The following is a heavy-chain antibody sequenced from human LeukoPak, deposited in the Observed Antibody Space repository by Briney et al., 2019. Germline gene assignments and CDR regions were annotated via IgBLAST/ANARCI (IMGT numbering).Heavy chain of an antibody. CDR1: GGTFTSYA. D-gene: IGHD3-22*01. V-gene: IGHV1-69*13. CDR3: AGGGHDSSGYYSSWSTANWFDP. J-gene: IGHJ5*02. Sequence: ASVKVSCKASGGTFTSYAISWVRQAPGHGLEWMGGIIPIFGTANYAQKFQGRVTITADESTSTAYVGLSSLRSEDTAVYYCAGGGHDSSGYYSSWSTANWFDPWGQGTLVTVSS. CDR2: IIPIFGTA.